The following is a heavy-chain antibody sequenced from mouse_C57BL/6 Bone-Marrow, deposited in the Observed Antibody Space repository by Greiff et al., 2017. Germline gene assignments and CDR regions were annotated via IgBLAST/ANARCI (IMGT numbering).Heavy chain of an antibody. Sequence: VQLQQSGPGLVQPSQRLSITCTVSGFSFTSYGVHWVRQSPGKGLEWLGVIWRGGSTAYNAAFMSSLSITQDNSKSHVLSKMNSLQADDTAIYYCAKTNWGYYYAMDYWGQGTSVTVSS. CDR1: GFSFTSYG. J-gene: IGHJ4*01. CDR2: IWRGGST. CDR3: AKTNWGYYYAMDY. D-gene: IGHD4-1*01. V-gene: IGHV2-5*01.